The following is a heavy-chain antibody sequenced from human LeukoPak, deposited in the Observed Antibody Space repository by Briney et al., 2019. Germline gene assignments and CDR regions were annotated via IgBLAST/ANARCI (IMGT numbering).Heavy chain of an antibody. V-gene: IGHV4-30-4*08. J-gene: IGHJ4*02. CDR2: IYYSGST. D-gene: IGHD3-22*01. Sequence: PSETLSLTCTVSGGSISSGDYYWSWIRQPPGKGLEWIGYIYYSGSTYYNPPLKSRVTISVDTSKNQFSLKLSSVTAADTAVYYCARVAYYCDSSGYSPVDYWGQGTLVTVSS. CDR1: GGSISSGDYY. CDR3: ARVAYYCDSSGYSPVDY.